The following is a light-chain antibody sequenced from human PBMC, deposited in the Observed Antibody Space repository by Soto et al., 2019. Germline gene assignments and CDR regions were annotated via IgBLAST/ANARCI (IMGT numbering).Light chain of an antibody. CDR3: QQYNRPWT. CDR1: QSISSW. J-gene: IGKJ1*01. Sequence: DIQVTQSPPTLSASVGDRVTITCRASQSISSWLAWYQQKPGKAPKLLIYDASSLESGVPSRFSGSGSGTEFTLTISSLQPDDFATYYCQQYNRPWTFGQGTKVDIK. V-gene: IGKV1-5*01. CDR2: DAS.